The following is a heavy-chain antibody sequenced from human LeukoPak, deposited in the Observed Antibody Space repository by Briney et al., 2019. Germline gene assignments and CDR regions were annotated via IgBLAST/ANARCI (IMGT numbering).Heavy chain of an antibody. Sequence: ASVKVSCKASGYTFTSYGVSWVRQAPGQGLEWMGIINPSGGSTSYAQKFQGRVTMTRDTSTSTVYMELSSLRSEDTAVYYCARSSGSYYNWFDPWGQGTLVTVSS. J-gene: IGHJ5*02. CDR2: INPSGGST. V-gene: IGHV1-46*01. CDR3: ARSSGSYYNWFDP. CDR1: GYTFTSYG. D-gene: IGHD3-10*01.